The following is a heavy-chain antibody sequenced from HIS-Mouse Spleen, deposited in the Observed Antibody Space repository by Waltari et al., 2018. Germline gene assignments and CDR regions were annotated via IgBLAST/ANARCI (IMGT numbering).Heavy chain of an antibody. J-gene: IGHJ2*01. V-gene: IGHV4-39*07. D-gene: IGHD6-13*01. Sequence: QLQLQGSGPGLVKPSETLCPTCTASGGSISSSTYYWGWIRQPPGKGLEWIGSIYYSGSTYYNPSLKSRVTISVDTSKNQFSLKLSSVTAADTAVYYCAREIPYSSSWYDWYFDLWGRGTLVTVSS. CDR1: GGSISSSTYY. CDR2: IYYSGST. CDR3: AREIPYSSSWYDWYFDL.